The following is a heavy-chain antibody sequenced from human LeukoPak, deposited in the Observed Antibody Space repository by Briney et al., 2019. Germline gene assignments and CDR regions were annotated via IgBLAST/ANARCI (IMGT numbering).Heavy chain of an antibody. CDR2: ISSSSSTI. Sequence: GGSLRLSCAASGFTFSSYSMNWVRQAPGKGLEWVSYISSSSSTIYYADSVKGRFTISRDNAKNSLYLQMNSLRAEDTALYYCARDPNQIEGANFHYWGQGTLVTVSS. CDR1: GFTFSSYS. CDR3: ARDPNQIEGANFHY. J-gene: IGHJ4*02. D-gene: IGHD1-26*01. V-gene: IGHV3-48*01.